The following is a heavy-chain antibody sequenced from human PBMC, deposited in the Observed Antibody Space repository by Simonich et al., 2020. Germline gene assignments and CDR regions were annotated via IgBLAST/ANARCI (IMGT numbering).Heavy chain of an antibody. CDR3: ARDREVYGSGSYYNY. CDR2: IKKDGREK. V-gene: IGHV3-7*01. CDR1: GFTFISYW. Sequence: EVQLVESGGGLVQPGGSLRLSCAASGFTFISYWMSWVRQAQGKGREWVAKIKKDGREKYYGDSVKGRFTISRDNAKNSLYLQMNSLRAEDTAVYYCARDREVYGSGSYYNYWGQGTLVTVSS. D-gene: IGHD3-10*01. J-gene: IGHJ4*02.